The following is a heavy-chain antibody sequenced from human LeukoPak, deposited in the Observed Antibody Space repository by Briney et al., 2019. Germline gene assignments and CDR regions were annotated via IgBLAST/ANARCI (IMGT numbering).Heavy chain of an antibody. CDR1: GFTVSSYY. V-gene: IGHV3-66*01. J-gene: IGHJ1*01. D-gene: IGHD6-6*01. CDR2: IDRGGST. Sequence: GGSLRLSCAASGFTVSSYYMSWVRQAPGKGLEWVSIIDRGGSTNYADSVKGRFTISRDNSKNTLYLQMNSLRAEETAVYYCARDGPSMSIQHWGQGTLVTVSS. CDR3: ARDGPSMSIQH.